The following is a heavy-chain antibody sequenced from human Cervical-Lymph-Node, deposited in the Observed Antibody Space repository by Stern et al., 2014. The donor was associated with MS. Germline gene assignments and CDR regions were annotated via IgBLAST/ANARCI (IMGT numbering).Heavy chain of an antibody. J-gene: IGHJ4*02. CDR2: IIPMFGTS. CDR1: GGTFTNYA. V-gene: IGHV1-69*01. CDR3: ARSIRVAGDLDY. Sequence: QVQLLQPGAEVKKPGSSVKVSCKASGGTFTNYAVSWVRQAPGQGLEWMGGIIPMFGTSNYAQKFQGRVTITADESTSTAYMELSSLRSEDTAVYYCARSIRVAGDLDYWGQGTLVTVSS. D-gene: IGHD6-19*01.